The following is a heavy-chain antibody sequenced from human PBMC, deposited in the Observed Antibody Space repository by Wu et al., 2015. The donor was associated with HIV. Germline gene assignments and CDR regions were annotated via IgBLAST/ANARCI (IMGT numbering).Heavy chain of an antibody. J-gene: IGHJ4*02. CDR1: GYTFTGYY. CDR2: INPNSGGT. Sequence: QVHLVQSGTEVKKPGSSVKVSCKASGYTFTGYYMHWVQQAPGQGLEWMGWINPNSGGTNYAQKFQGRVTMTRDTSISTAYMELSRLRSDDTAVYYCASYEGYSGYDSLDYWGQGTLVTVSS. V-gene: IGHV1-2*02. D-gene: IGHD5-12*01. CDR3: ASYEGYSGYDSLDY.